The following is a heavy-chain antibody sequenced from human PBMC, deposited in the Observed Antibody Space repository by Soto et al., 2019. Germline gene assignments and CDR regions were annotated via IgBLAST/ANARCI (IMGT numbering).Heavy chain of an antibody. CDR2: IKPDESEK. CDR1: GFTFSDSW. J-gene: IGHJ5*02. D-gene: IGHD4-4*01. V-gene: IGHV3-7*01. CDR3: VRGGSNYAS. Sequence: GGSLRLSCTASGFTFSDSWMTWVRQAPGKGLEWVARIKPDESEKKYADPEKGRFSISRDNAKNSMYLQMDSLRGEDTAVYYCVRGGSNYASWGQGTLVTVSS.